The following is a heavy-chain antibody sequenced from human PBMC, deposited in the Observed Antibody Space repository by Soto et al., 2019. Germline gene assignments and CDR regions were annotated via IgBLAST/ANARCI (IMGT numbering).Heavy chain of an antibody. CDR1: GYTFSSYG. CDR2: IYIDDT. D-gene: IGHD1-1*01. V-gene: IGHV1-18*01. Sequence: QVQLVQSGAEVKKPGASVKVSCKASGYTFSSYGFSWMRQAPGQGLEWMGWIYIDDTKYAQNFQGRVTMTTDTSTSTVYMELRSLRSDDTAMYYCARDRDWNLDYWGQGTLVTVSS. CDR3: ARDRDWNLDY. J-gene: IGHJ4*02.